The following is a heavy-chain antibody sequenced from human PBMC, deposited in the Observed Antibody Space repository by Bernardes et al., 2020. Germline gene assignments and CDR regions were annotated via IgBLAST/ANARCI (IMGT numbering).Heavy chain of an antibody. J-gene: IGHJ4*02. V-gene: IGHV1-8*01. CDR2: MNPNSGNT. CDR1: GYTFTSYD. CDR3: ARPSTIQLWYKYYFDY. D-gene: IGHD5-18*01. Sequence: ASVKVSCKASGYTFTSYDINWVRQATGQGLEWMGWMNPNSGNTGYAQKFQGRVTMTRNTSISTAYMELSSLRSEDTAVYYCARPSTIQLWYKYYFDYWGQGTLVTVSS.